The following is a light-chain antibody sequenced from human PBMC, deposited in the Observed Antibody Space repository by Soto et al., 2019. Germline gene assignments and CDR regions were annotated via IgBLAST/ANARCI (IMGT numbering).Light chain of an antibody. CDR2: DAS. CDR3: QQFNPPLT. CDR1: QGINTA. J-gene: IGKJ4*01. V-gene: IGKV1-13*02. Sequence: AIPLTQSPSSLSASVADRVTITCRASQGINTALAWYQQKPGKPPKLLIHDASTLESGVPSRFSGGGSGTDFILTIASLQPEDFAPYYCQQFNPPLTFGGGTTLEI.